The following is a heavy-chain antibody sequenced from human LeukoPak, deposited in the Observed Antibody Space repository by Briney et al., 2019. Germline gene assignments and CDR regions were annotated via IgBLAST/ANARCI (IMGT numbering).Heavy chain of an antibody. J-gene: IGHJ4*02. CDR3: ARVGTNYDSSGYY. Sequence: SVKVSCKASGGTFSSYAISWVRQAPGQGLEWMGGIIPIFGTANYAQKFQGRVTMTRNTSISTAYMELSSLRSEDTAVYYCARVGTNYDSSGYYWGRGTLVTVSS. V-gene: IGHV1-69*05. CDR1: GGTFSSYA. D-gene: IGHD3-22*01. CDR2: IIPIFGTA.